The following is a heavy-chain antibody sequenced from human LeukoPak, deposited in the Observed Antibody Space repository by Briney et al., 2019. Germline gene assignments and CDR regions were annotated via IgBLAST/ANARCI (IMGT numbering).Heavy chain of an antibody. CDR3: ARFYDRSGPHFDY. J-gene: IGHJ4*02. D-gene: IGHD3-22*01. CDR2: MHYSGST. V-gene: IGHV4-59*01. Sequence: SETLSLTCTVSGASISSYYWSWIRQPPGKGLEWIGDMHYSGSTNYNPSLKSRVTISVNTSKNQFSLKLSSVTAADTAVYYCARFYDRSGPHFDYWGQGTLVTVSS. CDR1: GASISSYY.